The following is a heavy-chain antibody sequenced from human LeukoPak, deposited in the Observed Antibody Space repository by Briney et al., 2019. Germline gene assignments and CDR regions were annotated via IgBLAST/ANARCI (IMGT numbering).Heavy chain of an antibody. Sequence: PGGSLRLSCAASGLTFRNYGMHWVRQAPGKGLEWVAIISYDGTNKYYADSVKGRFTISKDNSQNTLYLQMNSLRAEDTAVYYCASHLGDYATGYFDYWGQGTLVTVSS. CDR1: GLTFRNYG. CDR2: ISYDGTNK. J-gene: IGHJ4*02. D-gene: IGHD1-1*01. V-gene: IGHV3-30*03. CDR3: ASHLGDYATGYFDY.